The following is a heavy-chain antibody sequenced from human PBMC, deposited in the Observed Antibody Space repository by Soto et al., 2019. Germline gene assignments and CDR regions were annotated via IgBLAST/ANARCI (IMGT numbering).Heavy chain of an antibody. D-gene: IGHD6-25*01. J-gene: IGHJ3*02. CDR1: GGSIISDY. Sequence: SETLSLTCTVSGGSIISDYWSWIRQPPGKGLEWIGYIYYSGSTNYNPSLKSRVTISVDTSKNQFSLKLSSVTAADTAVYYCARVHGYRSILASDIWGQGTMVTVSS. CDR3: ARVHGYRSILASDI. CDR2: IYYSGST. V-gene: IGHV4-59*01.